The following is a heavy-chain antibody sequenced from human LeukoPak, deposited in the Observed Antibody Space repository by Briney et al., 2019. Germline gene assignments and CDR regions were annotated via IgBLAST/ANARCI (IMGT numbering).Heavy chain of an antibody. D-gene: IGHD3-22*01. CDR1: GFTFSSYW. J-gene: IGHJ4*02. Sequence: PGGSLRLSCAASGFTFSSYWMHWVRQAPGKGLVWVSRINCDGSSTSYADSVKGRFTISRDNAKNTLYLQMNSLRAEDTAVYYCARSGLNSYYYDSSGPVHWGQGTLVTVSS. V-gene: IGHV3-74*01. CDR2: INCDGSST. CDR3: ARSGLNSYYYDSSGPVH.